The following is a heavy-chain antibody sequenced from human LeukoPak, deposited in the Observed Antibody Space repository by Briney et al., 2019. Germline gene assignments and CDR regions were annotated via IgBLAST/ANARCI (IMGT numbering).Heavy chain of an antibody. D-gene: IGHD2-8*02. Sequence: GGSLRLSCAASGFTFSRSAMHWVRQGPGKGLEWVAYIAHHGNDKYYADSVKGRFTISRDNSKGTLFLQMNSLRVDDTAVYYCAKDGSWSCTDWGQGTLVRVSS. J-gene: IGHJ4*02. CDR2: IAHHGNDK. V-gene: IGHV3-30*02. CDR1: GFTFSRSA. CDR3: AKDGSWSCTD.